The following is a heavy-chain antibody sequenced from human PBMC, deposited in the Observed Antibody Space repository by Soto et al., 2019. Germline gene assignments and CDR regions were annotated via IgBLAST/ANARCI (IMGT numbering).Heavy chain of an antibody. J-gene: IGHJ4*02. CDR2: IDPSDSYT. V-gene: IGHV5-10-1*01. CDR3: ARHYGSGGACYYGADFDY. D-gene: IGHD2-15*01. Sequence: GESLKISCEGSGYIFTSYWISWVRQMPGKGLEWIGRIDPSDSYTNYSPSFQGHVTMSAEKSISTAYLQWSSLKASDTAMYYCARHYGSGGACYYGADFDYWGQGTLVTVSS. CDR1: GYIFTSYW.